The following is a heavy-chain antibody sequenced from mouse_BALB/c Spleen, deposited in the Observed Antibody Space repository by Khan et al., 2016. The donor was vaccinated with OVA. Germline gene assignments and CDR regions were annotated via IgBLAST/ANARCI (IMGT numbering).Heavy chain of an antibody. CDR1: GFTFSSYS. V-gene: IGHV5-6*01. D-gene: IGHD4-1*01. CDR3: ASHLTGSFAY. CDR2: ISSDGDYT. J-gene: IGHJ3*01. Sequence: EVQLVESGGDLVKPGGSLKLSCAASGFTFSSYSMSWVRQTPDKRLEWVATISSDGDYTYFPESVKGRFTISRDNAKNTRNLQMSSLKSEDTALYYCASHLTGSFAYWGQGTLVTVSA.